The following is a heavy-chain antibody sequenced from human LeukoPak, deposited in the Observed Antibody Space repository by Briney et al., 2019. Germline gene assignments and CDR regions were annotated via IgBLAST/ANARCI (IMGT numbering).Heavy chain of an antibody. V-gene: IGHV3-48*01. J-gene: IGHJ1*01. Sequence: PGGSLRLSCAASGFTFSSYSMNWVRQAPGKGLEWVSYISSSSTIYYADSVKGRFTISRDNAKNSLYLQMNSLRAEDTAVYYCARDGDSSGYYPYAEYFQHWGQGTLVTVSS. CDR1: GFTFSSYS. D-gene: IGHD3-22*01. CDR3: ARDGDSSGYYPYAEYFQH. CDR2: ISSSSTI.